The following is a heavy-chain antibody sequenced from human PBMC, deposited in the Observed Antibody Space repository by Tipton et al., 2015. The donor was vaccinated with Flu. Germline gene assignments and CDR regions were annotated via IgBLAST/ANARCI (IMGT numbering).Heavy chain of an antibody. D-gene: IGHD3-3*01. CDR3: ARPGGVGLEWLANDAFDI. Sequence: GSLRLSCAASGFTFSSYWMSWVRQAPGKGLEWVANIKQDGSEKYYVDSVKGRFTISRDNAKNSLYLQMNSLRAEDTAVYYCARPGGVGLEWLANDAFDIWGQGTMVTVSS. J-gene: IGHJ3*02. V-gene: IGHV3-7*03. CDR2: IKQDGSEK. CDR1: GFTFSSYW.